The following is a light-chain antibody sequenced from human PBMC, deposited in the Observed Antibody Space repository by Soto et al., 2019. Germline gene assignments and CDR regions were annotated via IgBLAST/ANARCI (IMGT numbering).Light chain of an antibody. CDR2: GVF. V-gene: IGKV3-20*01. CDR1: QSFNSNY. CDR3: QHSAVSPRT. Sequence: ETGWTQSPCTVSLSPGERATLSCRTRQSFNSNYLAWYQQKPCQAPWLLIYGVFNRDTVIPDRFSGSGSGTDFTLNISGLEPDDSAVYYCQHSAVSPRTFGQGTKLESK. J-gene: IGKJ2*01.